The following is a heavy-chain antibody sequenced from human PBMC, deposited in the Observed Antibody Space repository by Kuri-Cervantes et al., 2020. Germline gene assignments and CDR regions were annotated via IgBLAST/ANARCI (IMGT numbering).Heavy chain of an antibody. V-gene: IGHV3-23*01. Sequence: ETLSLTCAASGFTFSSYAMSWVRQAPGKGLDWVSAISGSGGSTYYADSVKGRFTISRDNSKNTLYLQMNSLRAEDTAVYYCAKDKRFLDIWGQGTMVTVSS. CDR1: GFTFSSYA. CDR3: AKDKRFLDI. J-gene: IGHJ3*02. D-gene: IGHD3-16*01. CDR2: ISGSGGST.